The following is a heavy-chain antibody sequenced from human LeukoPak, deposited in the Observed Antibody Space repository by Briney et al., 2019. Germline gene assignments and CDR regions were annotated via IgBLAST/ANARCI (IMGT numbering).Heavy chain of an antibody. J-gene: IGHJ5*02. CDR3: ATDFYDST. V-gene: IGHV3-15*01. Sequence: GGSLRLSCAASGFTFNYAWMSWVRQAPGKGLEWVGRIRSNSDGGTIDYAAPVKGRFTLSRDDSKTTLYLQMNSLQTEDTAVYYCATDFYDSTWGQGTLVTVSS. CDR2: IRSNSDGGTI. CDR1: GFTFNYAW. D-gene: IGHD3-22*01.